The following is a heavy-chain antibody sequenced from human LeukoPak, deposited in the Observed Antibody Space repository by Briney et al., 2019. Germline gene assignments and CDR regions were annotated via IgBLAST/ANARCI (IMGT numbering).Heavy chain of an antibody. CDR3: ARDPSPYSSGWYAPVDYFDY. D-gene: IGHD6-19*01. J-gene: IGHJ4*02. CDR2: IKQDGSEK. Sequence: GGSLRLSCAASGFTFSSYWMSWVRQAPGKGLEWVANIKQDGSEKYYVDSVKGRFTISRDNAKNSLYLQMNSPRAEDTAVYYCARDPSPYSSGWYAPVDYFDYWGQGTLVTVSS. V-gene: IGHV3-7*01. CDR1: GFTFSSYW.